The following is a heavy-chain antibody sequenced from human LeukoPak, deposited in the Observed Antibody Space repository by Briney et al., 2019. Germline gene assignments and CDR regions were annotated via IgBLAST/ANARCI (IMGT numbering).Heavy chain of an antibody. CDR2: IRYDGSNK. J-gene: IGHJ5*02. V-gene: IGHV3-30*02. Sequence: PGGSLRLSCAASGFTFSSYGMYWVRQAPGKGLEWVAFIRYDGSNKYYADSVKGRFTISRDNSKNTLYLQMNSLRAEDTAVYYCAKDRLITMVRGVSGFDPWGQGTLVTVSP. CDR1: GFTFSSYG. D-gene: IGHD3-10*01. CDR3: AKDRLITMVRGVSGFDP.